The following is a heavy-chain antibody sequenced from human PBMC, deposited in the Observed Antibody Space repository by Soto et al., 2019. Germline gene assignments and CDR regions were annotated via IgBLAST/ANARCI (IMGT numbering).Heavy chain of an antibody. J-gene: IGHJ6*02. V-gene: IGHV1-69*01. CDR3: AAELGFGKLSVV. Sequence: QVQVVQSGVEVRRPGSSVKVSCKASGDTFKNCVISWVRQAPGQGLEWMGGIIPLFGTTDFAQRFQGRLTIPTDESTPTAYMELSRLRSEDTATYYCAAELGFGKLSVVWGQGTTVIVSS. CDR1: GDTFKNCV. D-gene: IGHD3-10*01. CDR2: IIPLFGTT.